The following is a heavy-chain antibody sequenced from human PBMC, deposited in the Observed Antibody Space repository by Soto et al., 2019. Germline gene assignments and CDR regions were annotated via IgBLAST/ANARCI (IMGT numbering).Heavy chain of an antibody. CDR2: ISYDGSNK. J-gene: IGHJ6*02. CDR1: GFTFSSYG. CDR3: AKDLGYGSGGSCYDYYYGMDV. Sequence: GGSLRLSCAASGFTFSSYGMHWVRQAPGKGLEWVAVISYDGSNKYYADSVKGRFTISRDNSKNTLYLQMNSLRAEDTAVYYCAKDLGYGSGGSCYDYYYGMDVWGQGTTVTVSS. D-gene: IGHD2-15*01. V-gene: IGHV3-30*18.